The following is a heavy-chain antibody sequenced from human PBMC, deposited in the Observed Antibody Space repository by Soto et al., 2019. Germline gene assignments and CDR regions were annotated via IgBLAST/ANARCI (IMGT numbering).Heavy chain of an antibody. D-gene: IGHD6-6*01. V-gene: IGHV2-70*11. J-gene: IGHJ6*02. CDR1: GFSLSTSGMC. Sequence: SGPTLVNPTQTLTLTCTFSGFSLSTSGMCVSWIRQPPGKAVEWLARIDWDDDKYYSTSLKTRLTISKDTSKNQVVLTMTNMDPVDTATYYCARSPPYSSFRAYGMDVWGQGTTVTVSS. CDR3: ARSPPYSSFRAYGMDV. CDR2: IDWDDDK.